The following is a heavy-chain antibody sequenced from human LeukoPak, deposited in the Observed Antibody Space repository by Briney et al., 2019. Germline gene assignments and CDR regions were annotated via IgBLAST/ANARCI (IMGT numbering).Heavy chain of an antibody. CDR1: GYTFTGYY. CDR3: ARDQRYPAEYGMDV. D-gene: IGHD1-14*01. Sequence: ASVKVSCKASGYTFTGYYMHWVRQAPGQGLEWMGWINPNSGGTNYAQKFQGRVTMTRDTSISTAYMELSRLTSDDTAVYYCARDQRYPAEYGMDVRGQGTTVTVSS. V-gene: IGHV1-2*02. J-gene: IGHJ6*02. CDR2: INPNSGGT.